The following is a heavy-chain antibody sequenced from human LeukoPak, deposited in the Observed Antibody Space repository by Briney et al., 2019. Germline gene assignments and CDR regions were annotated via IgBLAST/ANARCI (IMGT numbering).Heavy chain of an antibody. CDR3: ARGEYQLLSPPGY. CDR1: GGTFSSYA. D-gene: IGHD2-2*01. Sequence: GASVKVSCKASGGTFSSYAISWVRQAPGQGLEWMGGIIPIFGTANYAQKFQGRVTITTDESTSTASMELSSLRSEDTAVYYCARGEYQLLSPPGYWGQGTLVTVSS. V-gene: IGHV1-69*05. J-gene: IGHJ4*02. CDR2: IIPIFGTA.